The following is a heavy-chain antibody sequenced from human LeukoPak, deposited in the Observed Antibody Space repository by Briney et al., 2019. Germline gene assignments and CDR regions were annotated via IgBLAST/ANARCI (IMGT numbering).Heavy chain of an antibody. CDR1: GYAFKRYG. CDR2: ISTYNGDT. CDR3: ARDPSNSSGWYIYFDY. Sequence: ASGKVSCKASGYAFKRYGISWGRQAPGQGLEWMGWISTYNGDTNYAQNFKGRVTMTTDASTSTAYMELRSLRSDDTAVYYCARDPSNSSGWYIYFDYWGQGTLVTVSS. J-gene: IGHJ4*02. V-gene: IGHV1-18*01. D-gene: IGHD6-19*01.